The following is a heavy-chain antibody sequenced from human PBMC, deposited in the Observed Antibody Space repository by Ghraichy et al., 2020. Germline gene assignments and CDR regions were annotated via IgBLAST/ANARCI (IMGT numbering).Heavy chain of an antibody. J-gene: IGHJ4*02. D-gene: IGHD3-22*01. CDR3: ARFTPQYYYDSSGYYPPDFDY. CDR1: GFTFSSYS. Sequence: GGSLRLSCAASGFTFSSYSMNWVRQAPGKGLEWVSSISSSSSYIYYADSVKGRFTISRDNAKNSLYLQMNSLRAEDTAVYYCARFTPQYYYDSSGYYPPDFDYWGQGTLVTVSS. CDR2: ISSSSSYI. V-gene: IGHV3-21*01.